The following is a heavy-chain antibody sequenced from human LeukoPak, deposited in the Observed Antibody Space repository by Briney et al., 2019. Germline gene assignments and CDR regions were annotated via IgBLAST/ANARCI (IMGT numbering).Heavy chain of an antibody. V-gene: IGHV3-23*01. CDR1: GFIFSNYA. Sequence: GGSLRLSCAASGFIFSNYAMSWVRQAPGKGLEWVSGISGSGGNTHHADSVKGRSTISRDNSKNTLYVQMNSLRAEDTAVYYCATEKGDSPDYWGQGTLVTVSS. CDR3: ATEKGDSPDY. CDR2: ISGSGGNT. J-gene: IGHJ4*02. D-gene: IGHD2-21*01.